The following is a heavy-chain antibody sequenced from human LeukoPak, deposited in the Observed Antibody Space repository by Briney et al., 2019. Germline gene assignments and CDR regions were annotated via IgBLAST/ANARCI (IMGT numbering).Heavy chain of an antibody. D-gene: IGHD6-19*01. CDR2: INPNSGGT. Sequence: ASVKVSCKASGYTFTGYYMHWVRQAPGQGLEWMGWINPNSGGTNYAQKFQGRVTMTRDTSISTAYMELSRLRSDDTAVYYCAREIAVAGLKFPDYWGQGTLVTVSS. J-gene: IGHJ4*02. CDR3: AREIAVAGLKFPDY. V-gene: IGHV1-2*02. CDR1: GYTFTGYY.